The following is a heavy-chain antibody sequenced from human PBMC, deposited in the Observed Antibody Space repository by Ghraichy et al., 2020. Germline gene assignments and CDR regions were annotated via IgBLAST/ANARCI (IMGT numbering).Heavy chain of an antibody. CDR2: ISSSGSTI. CDR3: ARDSSGWYRDYYYYMDV. V-gene: IGHV3-48*03. Sequence: LSLTCAASGFTFSSYEMNWVCQAPGKGLEWVSYISSSGSTIYYADSVKGRFTISRDNAKNSLYLQMNSLRAEDTAVYYCARDSSGWYRDYYYYMDVWGKGTTVTVSS. D-gene: IGHD6-19*01. CDR1: GFTFSSYE. J-gene: IGHJ6*03.